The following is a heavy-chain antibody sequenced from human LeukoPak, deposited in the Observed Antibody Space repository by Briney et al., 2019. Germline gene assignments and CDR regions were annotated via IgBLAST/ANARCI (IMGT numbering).Heavy chain of an antibody. J-gene: IGHJ6*03. D-gene: IGHD2-2*02. V-gene: IGHV1-2*06. CDR3: ARHIPYYYYYYMDV. CDR2: INPNSGGT. Sequence: GASVKVSCKASGYTFTGYYMHWVRQAPGQGLEWMGRINPNSGGTNYAQKFQGRVTMTRDTSISTAYMELSRLRSDDTAVYYCARHIPYYYYYYMDVWGKGTTVTVSS. CDR1: GYTFTGYY.